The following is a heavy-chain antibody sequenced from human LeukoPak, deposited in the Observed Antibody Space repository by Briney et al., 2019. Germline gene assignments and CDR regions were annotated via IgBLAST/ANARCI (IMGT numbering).Heavy chain of an antibody. CDR1: VDSVSSNSAA. CDR3: ARSQGGAFDV. CDR2: TYYRSKWYD. V-gene: IGHV6-1*01. Sequence: SHTLPLTCAISVDSVSSNSAAWNWIRQSPSRGLEWLGTTYYRSKWYDNYAVSVKSRITISPDTSRSQFSLQLNSVTPEDTAVYYCARSQGGAFDVWGQGTMVTVSS. J-gene: IGHJ3*01.